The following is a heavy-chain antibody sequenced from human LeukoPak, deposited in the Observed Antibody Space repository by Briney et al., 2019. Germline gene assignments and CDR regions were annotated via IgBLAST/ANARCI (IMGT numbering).Heavy chain of an antibody. D-gene: IGHD3-3*01. Sequence: ASVKVSCKASGYTFTSYGISWVRQAPGQRLEWMGWISAYNGNTNYAQKLQGRVTMTTDTSTSTAYMELRSLRSDDTAVYYCARPVGTYYDFWSGLNYFDYWGQGTLVTVSS. CDR2: ISAYNGNT. CDR1: GYTFTSYG. V-gene: IGHV1-18*01. J-gene: IGHJ4*02. CDR3: ARPVGTYYDFWSGLNYFDY.